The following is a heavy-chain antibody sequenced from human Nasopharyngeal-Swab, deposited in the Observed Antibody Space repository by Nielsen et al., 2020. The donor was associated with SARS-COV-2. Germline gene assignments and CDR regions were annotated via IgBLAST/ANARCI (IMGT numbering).Heavy chain of an antibody. D-gene: IGHD7-27*01. V-gene: IGHV2-5*01. CDR2: IYWNDDK. CDR3: ALDLRDSGFDY. CDR1: GFSLSTSGVG. J-gene: IGHJ4*02. Sequence: SGPTLVKPTQTLTLTCTFSGFSLSTSGVGVGWIRQPPGKALEWLALIYWNDDKRYSPSLKSRLTITKDTSKNQVVLTMTNMDPVDTATSYFALDLRDSGFDYWGQGTLVTVSS.